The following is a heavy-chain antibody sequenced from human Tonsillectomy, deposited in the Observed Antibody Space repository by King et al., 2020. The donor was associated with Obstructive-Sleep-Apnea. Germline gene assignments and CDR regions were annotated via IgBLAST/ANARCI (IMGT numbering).Heavy chain of an antibody. CDR3: ARDMTAYDSTSPAY. Sequence: QLVQSGAEVKKPGASVKVSCKASGYTFTGYYIHWVRQAPGQGLEWMGWISPNSGATKYAQKFQDKVTMTSNTSISTAYMDLSRLRSDDTAIYYCARDMTAYDSTSPAYWGQGTLVTVSS. J-gene: IGHJ4*02. CDR2: ISPNSGAT. V-gene: IGHV1-2*02. CDR1: GYTFTGYY. D-gene: IGHD3-10*01.